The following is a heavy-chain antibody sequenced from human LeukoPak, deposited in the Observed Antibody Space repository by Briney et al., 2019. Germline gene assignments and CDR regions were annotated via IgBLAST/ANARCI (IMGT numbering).Heavy chain of an antibody. CDR2: IYHSGST. D-gene: IGHD6-13*01. Sequence: PSQTLSLTCTVSGGSISSGGYYWSWIRQPPGKGLEWIGYIYHSGSTYYNPSLKSRVTISVDRSKNQFSLKLSSVTAADTAVYYCARGYSSSWYVQAFDIWGQGTMVTVSS. CDR3: ARGYSSSWYVQAFDI. J-gene: IGHJ3*02. V-gene: IGHV4-30-2*01. CDR1: GGSISSGGYY.